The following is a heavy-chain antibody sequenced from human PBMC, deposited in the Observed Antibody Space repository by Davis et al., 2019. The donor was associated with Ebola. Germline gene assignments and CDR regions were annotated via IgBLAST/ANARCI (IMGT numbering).Heavy chain of an antibody. V-gene: IGHV1-18*01. CDR2: ISAYNGNT. J-gene: IGHJ4*02. D-gene: IGHD5-24*01. CDR1: GYTFTSYG. Sequence: ASVKVSCKASGYTFTSYGISWVRQAPGQGLEWMGWISAYNGNTNYAQKFQGWVTMTRDTSISTAYMELSRLRSDDTAVYYCAREEMATLYWGQGTLVTVSS. CDR3: AREEMATLY.